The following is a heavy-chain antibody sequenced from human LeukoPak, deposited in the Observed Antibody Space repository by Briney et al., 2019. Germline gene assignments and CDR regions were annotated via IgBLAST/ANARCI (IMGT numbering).Heavy chain of an antibody. CDR1: GYSFTSYW. V-gene: IGHV5-51*01. CDR2: IYPGDSDT. Sequence: GESLKISCKGSGYSFTSYWIAWVRQMPGKGLEWMGIIYPGDSDTTYSPSFQGQVTISAAKSISTAYLQWSSLKASDTAMYYCARSYYDSNGYYYFDYWGQGTLVTVPS. D-gene: IGHD3-22*01. CDR3: ARSYYDSNGYYYFDY. J-gene: IGHJ4*02.